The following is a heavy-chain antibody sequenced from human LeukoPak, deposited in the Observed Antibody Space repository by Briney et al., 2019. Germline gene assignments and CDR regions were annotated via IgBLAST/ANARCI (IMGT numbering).Heavy chain of an antibody. J-gene: IGHJ5*02. V-gene: IGHV3-23*01. Sequence: GGSLRLSCAASGFTFSSYGMSWVRQAPGKGLQWVSVIIGSGSNTYYADSVKGRFTISRDNSRNTLYLQMNSLRAEDTAVYYCARWYYYETSGLYYGSFDNWGQGTLVTVSS. CDR3: ARWYYYETSGLYYGSFDN. CDR1: GFTFSSYG. D-gene: IGHD3-22*01. CDR2: IIGSGSNT.